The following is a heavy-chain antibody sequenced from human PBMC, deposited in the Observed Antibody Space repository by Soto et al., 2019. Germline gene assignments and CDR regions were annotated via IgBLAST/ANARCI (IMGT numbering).Heavy chain of an antibody. D-gene: IGHD1-26*01. Sequence: GGSLRLSCAASGFTFSSYAMHWVRQAPGKGLEWVAVIWYDGTNKYYADSVKGRFTISRDNSKNTLYVQMNSLRAEDTAVYYCARAKSSGNYYSDYWGQGTLVTVSS. J-gene: IGHJ4*02. V-gene: IGHV3-33*01. CDR3: ARAKSSGNYYSDY. CDR1: GFTFSSYA. CDR2: IWYDGTNK.